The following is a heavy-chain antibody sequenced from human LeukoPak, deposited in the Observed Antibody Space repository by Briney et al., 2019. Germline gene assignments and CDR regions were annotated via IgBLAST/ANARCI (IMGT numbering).Heavy chain of an antibody. CDR2: IYYSGST. CDR3: ARGGSSGWYAYYYYYYGMDV. V-gene: IGHV4-59*01. J-gene: IGHJ6*02. Sequence: PSETLSLTCTVSGGSISSYYWSWIRQPPGKGLEWIGYIYYSGSTNYNPSLKSRVTISVDTSKNQFSLKLSSVTAADTAVYYCARGGSSGWYAYYYYYYGMDVWGQGTTGTVSS. D-gene: IGHD6-19*01. CDR1: GGSISSYY.